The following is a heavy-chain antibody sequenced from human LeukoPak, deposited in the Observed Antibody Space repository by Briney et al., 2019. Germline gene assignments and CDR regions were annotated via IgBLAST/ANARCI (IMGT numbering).Heavy chain of an antibody. J-gene: IGHJ4*02. CDR2: ISDNSGNT. Sequence: GGSLRLSCAASGFTFSSFAMSWVRQAPGQGLEWVSAISDNSGNTYYADSVQGRFTISRENSKNTLYLQMNSLRTKDTAVYYCATDSAPDFWGQGTLVTVSS. D-gene: IGHD3-10*01. V-gene: IGHV3-23*01. CDR1: GFTFSSFA. CDR3: ATDSAPDF.